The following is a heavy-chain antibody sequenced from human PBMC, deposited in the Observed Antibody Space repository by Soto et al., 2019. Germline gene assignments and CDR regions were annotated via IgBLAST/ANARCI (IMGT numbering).Heavy chain of an antibody. J-gene: IGHJ4*02. Sequence: PSETLSLTCAVSGDSIIGIYHWAWIRQPPGKGLEWIGSVDHSGRTYYSPSLRSRLTIFIDTSKNQFSLRLTSVTAADTAMYFCAKKGYYPSGKINLFDSWGPGTLVTVSS. CDR2: VDHSGRT. V-gene: IGHV4-38-2*01. CDR3: AKKGYYPSGKINLFDS. D-gene: IGHD3-10*01. CDR1: GDSIIGIYH.